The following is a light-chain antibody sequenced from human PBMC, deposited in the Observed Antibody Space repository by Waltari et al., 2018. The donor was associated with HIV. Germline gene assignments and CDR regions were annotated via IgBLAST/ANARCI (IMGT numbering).Light chain of an antibody. V-gene: IGLV1-47*01. CDR3: AAWNDSLSGYV. J-gene: IGLJ1*01. CDR1: SSNIGRNY. CDR2: RNN. Sequence: QSVLTQPPSASGTPGQRVTISCSGSSSNIGRNYVYWYQQLPGMAPKLLIYRNNQRPSGVPDRFSGSKSGTSASLAISGLRSEDEADYYCAAWNDSLSGYVFGTGTKVTV.